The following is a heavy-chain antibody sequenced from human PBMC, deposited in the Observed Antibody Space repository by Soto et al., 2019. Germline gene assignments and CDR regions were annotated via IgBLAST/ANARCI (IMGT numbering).Heavy chain of an antibody. J-gene: IGHJ4*02. V-gene: IGHV1-69*12. CDR2: IIPIFGTA. Sequence: QVQLVQSGAEVKKPGSSVKVSCKASGGTFSSYAISWVRQAPGQGLEWMGGIIPIFGTANYAQKFQGRVTITADESTSTAYMELRSLRSEDTAVYYCASEDYAFWSGYYPRIIDYWGQGTLVTVSS. CDR3: ASEDYAFWSGYYPRIIDY. CDR1: GGTFSSYA. D-gene: IGHD3-3*01.